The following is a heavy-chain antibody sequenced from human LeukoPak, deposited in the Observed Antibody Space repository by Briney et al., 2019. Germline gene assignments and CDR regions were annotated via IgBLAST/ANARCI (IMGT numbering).Heavy chain of an antibody. V-gene: IGHV3-74*03. Sequence: PGGSLRLSCAASGLTLSSYWMHWVRQAPGKGPVWVSRINSDGSSTMYADSVKGRFTISRDNAKNTLYLQMNSLRAEDTAVYYCAELTSMVEQYWGQGTLVTVSS. CDR1: GLTLSSYW. D-gene: IGHD3-10*01. CDR2: INSDGSST. J-gene: IGHJ4*02. CDR3: AELTSMVEQY.